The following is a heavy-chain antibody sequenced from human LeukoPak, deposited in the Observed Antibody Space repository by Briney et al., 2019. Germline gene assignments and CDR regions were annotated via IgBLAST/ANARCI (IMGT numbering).Heavy chain of an antibody. D-gene: IGHD3-22*01. CDR2: INPNSGGT. V-gene: IGHV1-2*02. Sequence: ASVNVSRKASGYTFTGYYMHLVRQAPGQGLEWMGWINPNSGGTNYAQKFQGRVTMTSDTSISTAYMELRRLRSDDTAVYYCARVSSDSSGYYLFDYWGQGTLVTVPS. CDR3: ARVSSDSSGYYLFDY. J-gene: IGHJ4*02. CDR1: GYTFTGYY.